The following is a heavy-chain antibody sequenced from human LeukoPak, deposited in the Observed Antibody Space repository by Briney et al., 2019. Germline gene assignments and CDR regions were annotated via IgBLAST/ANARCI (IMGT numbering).Heavy chain of an antibody. D-gene: IGHD1-26*01. CDR3: AREAYSGNFGYYYYYYYMDV. CDR2: ILRDGST. Sequence: LAGGSLRLSCAASGFTFSSYSMTWVRQAPGKGLEWVSAILRDGSTYYADSVKGRLTISRDNSKNTLFFQMTSLTSDDTAVYYCAREAYSGNFGYYYYYYYMDVWGKGTTVTISS. CDR1: GFTFSSYS. V-gene: IGHV3-53*05. J-gene: IGHJ6*03.